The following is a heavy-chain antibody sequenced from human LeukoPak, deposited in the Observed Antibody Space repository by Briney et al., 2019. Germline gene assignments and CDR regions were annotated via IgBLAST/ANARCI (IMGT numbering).Heavy chain of an antibody. CDR1: GGTFSSYA. D-gene: IGHD2-2*02. V-gene: IGHV1-69*01. J-gene: IGHJ6*04. Sequence: VASVKVSCKASGGTFSSYAISWVRQAPGQGLEWMGGIIPIFGTANYAQKFQGRVTITADESTSTAYMELGSLRSEDTAVYYCATAGETDCSSTSCYTEGLGYYYYGMDVWGKGTTVTVSS. CDR3: ATAGETDCSSTSCYTEGLGYYYYGMDV. CDR2: IIPIFGTA.